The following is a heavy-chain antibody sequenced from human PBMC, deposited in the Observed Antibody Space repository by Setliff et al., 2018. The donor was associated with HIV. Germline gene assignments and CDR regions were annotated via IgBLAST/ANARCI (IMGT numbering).Heavy chain of an antibody. CDR3: ARRVYSYGPYWYFDL. D-gene: IGHD5-18*01. J-gene: IGHJ2*01. Sequence: SETLSLTCTVSGGPISSYYWSWIRQPPGKGLEWIGYIYYSGSTNYNPSLKSRVTISVDTAKNQFSLKLSSVTAADTAVYYCARRVYSYGPYWYFDLWGRGTLVTVSS. CDR2: IYYSGST. CDR1: GGPISSYY. V-gene: IGHV4-59*12.